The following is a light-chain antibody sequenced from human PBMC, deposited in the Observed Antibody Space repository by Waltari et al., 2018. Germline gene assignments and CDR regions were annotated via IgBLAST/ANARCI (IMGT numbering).Light chain of an antibody. J-gene: IGLJ3*02. CDR2: DTN. CDR3: VAWDSRLSGRL. Sequence: QSVLTQPPSVSAAPGQKVTISRSGSSSNIGRDFVSWYQQLPGTAPKLLIYDTNKRPPGIPDRFSGSKSGTSATLGITGLQTGDEADYYCVAWDSRLSGRLFGGGTKLTVL. CDR1: SSNIGRDF. V-gene: IGLV1-51*01.